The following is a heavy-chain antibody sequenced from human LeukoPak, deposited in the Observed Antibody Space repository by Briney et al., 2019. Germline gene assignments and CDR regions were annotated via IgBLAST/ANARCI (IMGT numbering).Heavy chain of an antibody. Sequence: PSETLSLTCTVSGGSISSSSYYWGWIRQPPGKGLEWIGSIYYSGSTYYNPSLKSRVTISVDTSKNQFSLKLSSVTAADTAVYYCARHRGYFDWFPTHNWFDPWGQGTLVTVSS. CDR3: ARHRGYFDWFPTHNWFDP. CDR1: GGSISSSSYY. J-gene: IGHJ5*02. CDR2: IYYSGST. V-gene: IGHV4-39*01. D-gene: IGHD3-9*01.